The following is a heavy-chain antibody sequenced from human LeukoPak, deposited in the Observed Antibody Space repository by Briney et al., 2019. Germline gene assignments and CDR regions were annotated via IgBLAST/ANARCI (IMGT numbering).Heavy chain of an antibody. V-gene: IGHV3-21*01. CDR2: ISSSSSYI. Sequence: PGGSLRLSCAASGFTFSSYSMNWVRQAPGKGLEWVSSISSSSSYIYYADSVKGRFTISRDNAKNSLYLQMNSLRAEDTAVYYCARDWQLRYWFDYWGQGTLVTVSS. J-gene: IGHJ4*02. D-gene: IGHD6-6*01. CDR3: ARDWQLRYWFDY. CDR1: GFTFSSYS.